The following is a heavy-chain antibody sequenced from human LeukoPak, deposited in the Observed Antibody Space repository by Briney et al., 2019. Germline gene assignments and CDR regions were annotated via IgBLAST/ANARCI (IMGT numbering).Heavy chain of an antibody. CDR3: ARGIGDSYGSHWFDP. CDR1: GGTFSSYA. D-gene: IGHD5-18*01. CDR2: IIPIFGTA. V-gene: IGHV1-69*05. Sequence: SVKVSCKASGGTFSSYAISWVRQAPGQGLEWMGGIIPIFGTANYAQKFQGRVTITTDESTSTAYMELSSLRSEDTAVYYCARGIGDSYGSHWFDPWGQGTLVTVSS. J-gene: IGHJ5*02.